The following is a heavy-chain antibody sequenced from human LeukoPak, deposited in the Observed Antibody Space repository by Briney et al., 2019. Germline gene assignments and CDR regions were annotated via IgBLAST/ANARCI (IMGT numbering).Heavy chain of an antibody. CDR3: ARVSSSSWGTNWFDP. CDR2: ISAYNGNT. V-gene: IGHV1-18*01. D-gene: IGHD6-13*01. J-gene: IGHJ5*02. CDR1: GYTFTNYD. Sequence: ASVKVSCKASGYTFTNYDINWVRQAPGQGLEWMGWISAYNGNTNYAQKLQGRVTMTTDTSTSTAYMELRSLRSDDTAVYYCARVSSSSWGTNWFDPWGQGTLVTVSS.